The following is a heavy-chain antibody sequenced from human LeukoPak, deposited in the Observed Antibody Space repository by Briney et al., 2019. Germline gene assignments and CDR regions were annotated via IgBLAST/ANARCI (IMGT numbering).Heavy chain of an antibody. J-gene: IGHJ4*02. CDR1: GFTFSSYG. Sequence: GGSLRLSCAASGFTFSSYGMHWVRQAPGKGLEWVAFIRYDGSNKYYADSVNGRFTISRDNSKNTLYLQMNSLRAEDTAVYYCAKDSGPTVTTYYFDYWGQGTLVTVSS. V-gene: IGHV3-30*02. CDR2: IRYDGSNK. D-gene: IGHD4-17*01. CDR3: AKDSGPTVTTYYFDY.